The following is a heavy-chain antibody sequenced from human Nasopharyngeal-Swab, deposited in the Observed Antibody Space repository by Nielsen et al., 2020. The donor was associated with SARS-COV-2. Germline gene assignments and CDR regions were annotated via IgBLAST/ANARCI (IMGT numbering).Heavy chain of an antibody. CDR2: INPSGGST. J-gene: IGHJ4*02. V-gene: IGHV1-46*01. Sequence: ASVKVSCKASGYTFTSYYMHWVRQAPGQGLEWMGIINPSGGSTNYAQKFQGRVTMTRDTSTSTVYMELSSLRSEDTAVYYCARDNKDHSSGLYYFDYWGQGTLVTVSS. CDR1: GYTFTSYY. D-gene: IGHD6-19*01. CDR3: ARDNKDHSSGLYYFDY.